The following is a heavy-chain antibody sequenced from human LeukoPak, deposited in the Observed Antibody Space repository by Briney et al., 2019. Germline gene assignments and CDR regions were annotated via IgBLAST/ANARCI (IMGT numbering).Heavy chain of an antibody. CDR2: IYTSGST. CDR1: GGSISSGSYY. J-gene: IGHJ5*02. D-gene: IGHD2-15*01. V-gene: IGHV4-61*02. CDR3: ARATRGYSSGLGWFDP. Sequence: SETLSLTCTVSGGSISSGSYYWSWIRQPAGKGLEWIGRIYTSGSTNYNPSLKSRVTISVDTSKNQFSLKLSSVTAADTAVYYCARATRGYSSGLGWFDPWGQGTLVTVSS.